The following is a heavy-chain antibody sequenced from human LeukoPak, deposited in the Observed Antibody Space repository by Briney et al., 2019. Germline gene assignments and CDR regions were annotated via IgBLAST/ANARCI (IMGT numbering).Heavy chain of an antibody. CDR3: AKDVAYTFDY. D-gene: IGHD3-16*01. CDR2: IHYDGYTT. J-gene: IGHJ4*02. Sequence: GGSLRLSCVTSGFPLSTYGVHWVRQAPGSWLEWVAYIHYDGYTTNYADSVKGRFTISRENSKNTLYLQMNSLRTEDTAVYYCAKDVAYTFDYWGQGTLVTVSS. CDR1: GFPLSTYG. V-gene: IGHV3-30*02.